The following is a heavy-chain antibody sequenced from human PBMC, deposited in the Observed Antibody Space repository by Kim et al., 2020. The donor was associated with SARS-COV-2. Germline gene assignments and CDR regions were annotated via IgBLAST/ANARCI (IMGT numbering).Heavy chain of an antibody. CDR3: AKRGPGGNKEFDY. CDR1: GFPFSSYG. Sequence: GGSLRLSCAASGFPFSSYGMSWVRQAPGKGLEWVSTIAGSGGATSYADSVKGRFTISRDNSKNTLFLQMNSLRDEDTALYYCAKRGPGGNKEFDYWGQGTLVTVSS. CDR2: IAGSGGAT. D-gene: IGHD2-15*01. J-gene: IGHJ4*02. V-gene: IGHV3-23*01.